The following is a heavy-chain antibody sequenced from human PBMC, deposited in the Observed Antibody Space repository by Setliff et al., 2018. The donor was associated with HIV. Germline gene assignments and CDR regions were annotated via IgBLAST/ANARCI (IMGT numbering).Heavy chain of an antibody. D-gene: IGHD3-9*01. V-gene: IGHV3-48*03. CDR1: GFTFSSYE. CDR3: ARGERDYDILTGPDY. Sequence: PGGSLRLSCAASGFTFSSYEMNWVRQAPGKGLEWVSYISSSSSTIYYADSVKGRFTISRDNAKNSLYLQMNSLRAEDTAVYYCARGERDYDILTGPDYWGQGTLVTVPQ. CDR2: ISSSSSTI. J-gene: IGHJ4*02.